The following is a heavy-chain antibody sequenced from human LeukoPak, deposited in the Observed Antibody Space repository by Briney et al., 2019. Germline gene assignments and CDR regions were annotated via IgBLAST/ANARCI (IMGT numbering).Heavy chain of an antibody. CDR3: ARDGVLRYFDWLFPYYMDV. CDR2: ISTSASTI. J-gene: IGHJ6*03. Sequence: GGSLRLSCAASGFTFGDYYMTWIRQAPGKGLEWVSYISTSASTIYYADSVKGRFTISRDNAKNSLHLQMNSLRAEDTAVYYCARDGVLRYFDWLFPYYMDVWGKGTTVTISS. D-gene: IGHD3-9*01. CDR1: GFTFGDYY. V-gene: IGHV3-11*01.